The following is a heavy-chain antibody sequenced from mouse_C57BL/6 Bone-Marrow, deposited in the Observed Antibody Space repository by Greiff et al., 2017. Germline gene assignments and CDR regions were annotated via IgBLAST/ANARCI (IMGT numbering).Heavy chain of an antibody. CDR1: GYTFTNYW. CDR3: ARRRTYGSSYNFDY. D-gene: IGHD1-1*01. CDR2: IYPGGGYT. Sequence: VQLQQSGAELVRPGTSVKMSCKASGYTFTNYWIGWAKQRPGHGLEWIGDIYPGGGYTNYNEKFKGKATLTADKSSSTAYMQFSSLTSEDSAIYYCARRRTYGSSYNFDYWGQGTTLTVSS. V-gene: IGHV1-63*01. J-gene: IGHJ2*01.